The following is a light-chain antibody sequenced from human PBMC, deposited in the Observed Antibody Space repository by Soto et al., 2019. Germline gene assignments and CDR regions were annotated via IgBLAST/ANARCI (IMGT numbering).Light chain of an antibody. CDR1: SGYSNYK. CDR3: GADHGSGSNVV. CDR2: VGTGGIVG. V-gene: IGLV9-49*01. J-gene: IGLJ2*01. Sequence: QLVLTQPPSASASLGASVTLTCTLSSGYSNYKVDWYQQRPGKGPRFVMRVGTGGIVGSKGDGIPDRFSVLGSGLNRYLTIKNIQVEDESEYRCGADHGSGSNVVFGGGTKVTGL.